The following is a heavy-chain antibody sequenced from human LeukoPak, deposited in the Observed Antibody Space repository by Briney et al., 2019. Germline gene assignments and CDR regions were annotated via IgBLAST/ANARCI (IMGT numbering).Heavy chain of an antibody. CDR2: ISAYNGNT. V-gene: IGHV1-18*01. J-gene: IGHJ4*02. D-gene: IGHD2-2*01. Sequence: GASVKVSCKASGYTFTSYGISWVRQAPGQGLEWMGWISAYNGNTNYAQKLQGRVTMTTDTSTSTAYMELRSLRSDDTAVYYCARATQLGYCSSTSCRYYFDYWGQGTLVTVSS. CDR3: ARATQLGYCSSTSCRYYFDY. CDR1: GYTFTSYG.